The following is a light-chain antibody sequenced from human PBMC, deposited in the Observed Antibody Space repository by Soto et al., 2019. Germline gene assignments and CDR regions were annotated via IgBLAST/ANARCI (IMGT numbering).Light chain of an antibody. CDR3: HNYNSAPA. CDR1: QDIKNY. CDR2: VAS. V-gene: IGKV1-27*01. Sequence: DIQMTQSPSSLSASVGDRVTITCRASQDIKNYLAWYQQKPGKVPKLLISVASTLQSGVPSRFSGSGSGTDFTLTINSLQPEDVATYYCHNYNSAPAFGQGTKVEIK. J-gene: IGKJ1*01.